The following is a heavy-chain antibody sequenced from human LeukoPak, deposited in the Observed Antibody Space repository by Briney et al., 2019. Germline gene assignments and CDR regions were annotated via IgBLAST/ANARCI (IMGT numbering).Heavy chain of an antibody. CDR3: AKVPLRFFHEYAGLPDY. V-gene: IGHV3-30*02. D-gene: IGHD3-3*01. CDR2: IWYDGSNK. Sequence: PGGSLRLSCAESGFTFSTYAMHWVRQAPGKGLEWVAFIWYDGSNKYYADSVKGRFTISRDNSKNALYLQMNSLRAEDSAMYYCAKVPLRFFHEYAGLPDYWGQGTLVTVSS. J-gene: IGHJ4*02. CDR1: GFTFSTYA.